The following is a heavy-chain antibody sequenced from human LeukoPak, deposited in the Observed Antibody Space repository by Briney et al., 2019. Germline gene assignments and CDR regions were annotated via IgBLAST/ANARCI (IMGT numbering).Heavy chain of an antibody. Sequence: PGRSLRLSCAASGFTFDDYAMHWVRQAPGKGLEWVSGISWNSGSIGYADSVKGRFTISRDNAKNSLYLQMNSLRAEDTAVYYCAREGLYDSSGYPLWGYWGQGTLVTVSS. D-gene: IGHD3-22*01. J-gene: IGHJ4*02. CDR1: GFTFDDYA. V-gene: IGHV3-9*01. CDR3: AREGLYDSSGYPLWGY. CDR2: ISWNSGSI.